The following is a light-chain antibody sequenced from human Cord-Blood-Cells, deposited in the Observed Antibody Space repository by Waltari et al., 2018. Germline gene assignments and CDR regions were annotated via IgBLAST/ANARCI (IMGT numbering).Light chain of an antibody. CDR1: QSVLYSSNNKNY. V-gene: IGKV4-1*01. CDR3: QQYYSTPYT. J-gene: IGKJ2*01. CDR2: WAS. Sequence: DIVMTQSQDSLAVSLGERATIHCKSSQSVLYSSNNKNYLAWYQQKPGQPPKLLIYWASTRESGVPDRFSGSGSGTDFTLTISSLQAEDVAVYYCQQYYSTPYTFGQGTKLEIK.